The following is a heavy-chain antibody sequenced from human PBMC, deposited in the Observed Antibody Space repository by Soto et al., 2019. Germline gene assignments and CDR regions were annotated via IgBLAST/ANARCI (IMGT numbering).Heavy chain of an antibody. D-gene: IGHD6-19*01. J-gene: IGHJ4*02. CDR3: ARDASGWYELDY. CDR2: MNPNSGNT. V-gene: IGHV1-8*01. CDR1: GYTFTTYD. Sequence: QVQLVQSGAEVKKPGASVKVSCKASGYTFTTYDINWVRQATGQGLEWMGWMNPNSGNTGYAQKFQGRVTMTRNTSINTAYMELSSLRSEDTAVYYCARDASGWYELDYWGQGILVTVSS.